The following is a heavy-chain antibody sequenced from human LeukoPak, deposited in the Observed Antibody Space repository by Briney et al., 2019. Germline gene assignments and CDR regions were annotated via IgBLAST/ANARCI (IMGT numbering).Heavy chain of an antibody. V-gene: IGHV3-30*18. CDR3: AKQRTGSCYSCFDY. J-gene: IGHJ4*02. CDR2: ISYDGSNK. Sequence: GGSLRLSCAASGFTFSSYGMHWVRQAPGKGLEWVAVISYDGSNKYYADSVKGRFTISRDNSKNTLYLQMNSLRAEDTAVYYCAKQRTGSCYSCFDYWGQGTLVTVSS. D-gene: IGHD2-15*01. CDR1: GFTFSSYG.